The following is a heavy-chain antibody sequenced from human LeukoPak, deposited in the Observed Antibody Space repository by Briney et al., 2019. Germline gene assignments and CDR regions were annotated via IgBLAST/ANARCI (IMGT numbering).Heavy chain of an antibody. J-gene: IGHJ4*02. V-gene: IGHV3-21*01. D-gene: IGHD4-17*01. CDR2: IDTSSRYI. CDR3: AKGGASVTRYVDY. Sequence: GGSLRLSCAASGFTFSSYSMNWVRQAPGKGLEWVSSIDTSSRYIYYGDSVKGRFTISRDNAKNSLYLQMNSLRAEDTAVYYCAKGGASVTRYVDYWGQGTLVTVSS. CDR1: GFTFSSYS.